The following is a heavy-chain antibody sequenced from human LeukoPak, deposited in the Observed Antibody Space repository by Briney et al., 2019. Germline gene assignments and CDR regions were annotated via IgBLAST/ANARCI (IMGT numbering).Heavy chain of an antibody. Sequence: GGSLRLSCAASGFTFSDYYMGWIRRAPGKGLEWISYITSNGNFVYYAASVKGRFTISRDNAKNSLYLQVNSLTAEDAAVYYCARAGVDSSGYYYQGFDYWGQGTQVTVSS. J-gene: IGHJ4*02. CDR1: GFTFSDYY. CDR2: ITSNGNFV. D-gene: IGHD3-3*01. V-gene: IGHV3-11*04. CDR3: ARAGVDSSGYYYQGFDY.